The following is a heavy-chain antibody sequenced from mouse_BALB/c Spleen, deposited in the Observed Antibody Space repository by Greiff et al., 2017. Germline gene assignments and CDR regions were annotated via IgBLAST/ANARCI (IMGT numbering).Heavy chain of an antibody. CDR1: GDSITSGY. V-gene: IGHV3-8*02. CDR3: ARWNGNYEDAMDY. CDR2: ISYSGST. D-gene: IGHD2-1*01. J-gene: IGHJ4*01. Sequence: EVQLQQSGPSLVKPSQTLSLTCSVTGDSITSGYWNWIRKFPGNKLEYMGYISYSGSTYYNPSLKSRISITRDTSKNQYYLQLKSVTTEDTATYDCARWNGNYEDAMDYWGQGTSVTVSS.